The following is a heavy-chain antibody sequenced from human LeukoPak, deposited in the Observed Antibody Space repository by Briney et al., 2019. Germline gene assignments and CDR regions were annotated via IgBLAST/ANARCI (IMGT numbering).Heavy chain of an antibody. J-gene: IGHJ2*01. V-gene: IGHV3-21*01. CDR2: ISSSSSYI. CDR1: GFSFSSHS. D-gene: IGHD2-15*01. CDR3: AREVMVVAATTFWYFDL. Sequence: GGSLRLSCAASGFSFSSHSMHWVRQAPGKGLEWVSSISSSSSYIYYADSVKGRFTISRDNAKNSLYLQMNRLRADDTAVYDCAREVMVVAATTFWYFDLWGRGTLVTVSS.